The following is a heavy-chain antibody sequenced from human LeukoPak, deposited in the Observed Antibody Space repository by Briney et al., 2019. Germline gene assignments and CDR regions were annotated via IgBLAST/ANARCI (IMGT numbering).Heavy chain of an antibody. D-gene: IGHD2-21*01. CDR1: GYTFTGYY. CDR3: AIITVIKSPFDY. Sequence: ASVKVSCKASGYTFTGYYMHWVRQAPGQGLEWMEWINPHSGDTNYAQKFQGRVTMTRDTSISTAYMELSSLRSDDTAVYYCAIITVIKSPFDYWGQGTLVTVSS. V-gene: IGHV1-2*02. J-gene: IGHJ4*02. CDR2: INPHSGDT.